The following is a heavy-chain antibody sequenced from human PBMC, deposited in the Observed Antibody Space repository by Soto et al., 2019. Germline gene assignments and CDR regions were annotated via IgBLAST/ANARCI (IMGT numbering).Heavy chain of an antibody. V-gene: IGHV4-39*01. CDR3: ARHGSWERNNYFDY. J-gene: IGHJ4*02. D-gene: IGHD1-26*01. CDR2: IYYSGST. CDR1: GGSISSSSYY. Sequence: QLQLQESGPGLVKPSETLSLTCTVSGGSISSSSYYWGWIRQPPGKGLEWIGSIYYSGSTYYNPSLKSRVTISVDTSKNQFSLKLSSVTAADTAVYYCARHGSWERNNYFDYWGQGTLVTVSS.